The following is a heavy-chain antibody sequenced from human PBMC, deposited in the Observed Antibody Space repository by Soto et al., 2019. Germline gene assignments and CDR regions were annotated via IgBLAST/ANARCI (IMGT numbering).Heavy chain of an antibody. D-gene: IGHD1-26*01. J-gene: IGHJ4*02. CDR2: ISGSGGST. V-gene: IGHV3-23*01. CDR1: GFTFSSYA. Sequence: EVQLLESGGGLVQPGGSLRLSCAASGFTFSSYAMSWVRQAPGKGLEWVSAISGSGGSTYYADSVTGRFTISRDNSKNQLYRQMNSLRAEDTAVYYCASTWDGSTPVYFDYWGQGTLVTVSS. CDR3: ASTWDGSTPVYFDY.